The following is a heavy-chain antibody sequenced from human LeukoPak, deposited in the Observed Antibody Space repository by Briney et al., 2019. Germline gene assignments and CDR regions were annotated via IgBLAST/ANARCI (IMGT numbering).Heavy chain of an antibody. J-gene: IGHJ4*02. Sequence: SQTLSLTCTVSGGSISSGGYYWSWIRQHPGRGLEWIGYIYYSGSTYYNPSLKSRVTISVDTSKNQFSLKLSSVTAADTAVYYCARETYYYGSGSYPFDYWGQGTLVTVSS. D-gene: IGHD3-10*01. CDR3: ARETYYYGSGSYPFDY. V-gene: IGHV4-31*03. CDR1: GGSISSGGYY. CDR2: IYYSGST.